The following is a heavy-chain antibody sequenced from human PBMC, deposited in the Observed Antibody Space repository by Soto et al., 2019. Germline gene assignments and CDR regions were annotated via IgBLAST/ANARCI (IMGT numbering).Heavy chain of an antibody. Sequence: QEQLVQSGAEVKKSGSSVKVSCKDTGGLFSSYAVSWVRQAPGQGLEWMGGIIPVFGTVYYAQRFRGRDTITADKSTHTTYEDLSGLRSADTAMYYCERGGCCDVWSKEFWGQGTLVTVSP. D-gene: IGHD3-3*01. CDR1: GGLFSSYA. V-gene: IGHV1-69*06. CDR2: IIPVFGTV. CDR3: ERGGCCDVWSKEF. J-gene: IGHJ4*02.